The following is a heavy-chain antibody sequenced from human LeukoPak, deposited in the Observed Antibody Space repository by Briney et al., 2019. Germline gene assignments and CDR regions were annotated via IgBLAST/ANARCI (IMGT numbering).Heavy chain of an antibody. CDR1: GGSISSYY. J-gene: IGHJ4*02. V-gene: IGHV4-4*07. CDR2: IYTSGST. CDR3: AREESPAGLSGFDY. Sequence: SETLSLTCTASGGSISSYYWSWIRQPAGKGLEWIGRIYTSGSTNYNPSLKSRVIMSVDTSKNQFSLKLSSVTAADTAIYYCAREESPAGLSGFDYWGQGTLVTVSS. D-gene: IGHD6-13*01.